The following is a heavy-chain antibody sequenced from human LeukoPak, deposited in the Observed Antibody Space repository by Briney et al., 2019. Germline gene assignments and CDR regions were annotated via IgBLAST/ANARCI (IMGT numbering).Heavy chain of an antibody. J-gene: IGHJ4*02. D-gene: IGHD6-13*01. Sequence: GGSLRLSCAASEFTFSSYDMHWVRHATGKGLEWVSTIDTAGNAWYPDSVKGRFTISRENAKNSLNLQMNSLRVGDTAVYYCARAKMPGIQTAGRVNYFDSWGQGTLVTVSA. V-gene: IGHV3-13*01. CDR1: EFTFSSYD. CDR2: IDTAGNA. CDR3: ARAKMPGIQTAGRVNYFDS.